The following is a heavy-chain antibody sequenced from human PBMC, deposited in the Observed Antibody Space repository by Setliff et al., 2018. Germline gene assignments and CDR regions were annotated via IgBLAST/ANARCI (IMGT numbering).Heavy chain of an antibody. CDR1: GFTFTNYA. CDR2: ISYDGNKI. V-gene: IGHV3-30-3*01. D-gene: IGHD5-12*01. J-gene: IGHJ4*02. Sequence: GESLKISCAASGFTFTNYAMHWVRQAPGKGLEWVALISYDGNKIYYADSVRGRFIISRDTSKNTVFLQMNSLRPDDTAVYYCTRGAISGHDLGSPYWGQGTLVTVSS. CDR3: TRGAISGHDLGSPY.